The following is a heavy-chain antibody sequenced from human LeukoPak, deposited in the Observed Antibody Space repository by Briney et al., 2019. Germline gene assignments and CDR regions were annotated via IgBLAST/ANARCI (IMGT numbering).Heavy chain of an antibody. J-gene: IGHJ2*01. CDR1: GFTVSSNY. V-gene: IGHV3-66*01. CDR3: ARDGAYCGGDCYSGSWYFDL. CDR2: IYSGGST. Sequence: GGSLRLSCAASGFTVSSNYMSWVRQAPGKGLEWVSVIYSGGSTYYADSVKGRFTISRDNAKNSLYLQMNSLRAEDTAVYYCARDGAYCGGDCYSGSWYFDLWGRGTLVTVSS. D-gene: IGHD2-21*02.